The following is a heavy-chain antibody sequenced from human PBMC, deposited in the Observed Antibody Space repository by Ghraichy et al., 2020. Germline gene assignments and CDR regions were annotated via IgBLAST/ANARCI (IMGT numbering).Heavy chain of an antibody. Sequence: GGSLRLSCAASAFAFSSFGMHWVRQAPGKGLEWVAVIWFDGRKRYYVDSVKGRFTISRDNSRNTLYLQMNSLRVEDTAVYYCARDLTAAVAGNPWEVNWGQGTLVTVSS. V-gene: IGHV3-33*01. CDR3: ARDLTAAVAGNPWEVN. J-gene: IGHJ4*02. CDR2: IWFDGRKR. CDR1: AFAFSSFG. D-gene: IGHD6-19*01.